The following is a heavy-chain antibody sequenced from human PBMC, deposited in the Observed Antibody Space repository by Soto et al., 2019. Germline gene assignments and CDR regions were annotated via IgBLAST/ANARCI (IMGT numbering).Heavy chain of an antibody. D-gene: IGHD1-7*01. CDR1: GGSISSYY. J-gene: IGHJ4*02. Sequence: SETLSLTCTVSGGSISSYYWSWIRQPPGKGLEWIGYIYYSGSTNYNPSLKSRVTISVDTSKNQFSLKLSSVTAADTAVYYCARSYGTTFDYWGQEPLVTVSS. V-gene: IGHV4-59*01. CDR3: ARSYGTTFDY. CDR2: IYYSGST.